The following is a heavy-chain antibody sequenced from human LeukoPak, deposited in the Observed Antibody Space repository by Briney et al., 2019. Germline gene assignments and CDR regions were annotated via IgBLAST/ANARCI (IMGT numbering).Heavy chain of an antibody. J-gene: IGHJ4*02. D-gene: IGHD3-22*01. CDR1: GGSISGYY. CDR3: ARVNKDSSGYFFDY. Sequence: SETLSLTCAVSGGSISGYYWSWVRQPPGKGLEWFAYIYYSGSAKYNPSVKSRVTISVDKSKNQFSLKLSTVTAADTAVYYCARVNKDSSGYFFDYWGQGTLVTVSS. V-gene: IGHV4-59*01. CDR2: IYYSGSA.